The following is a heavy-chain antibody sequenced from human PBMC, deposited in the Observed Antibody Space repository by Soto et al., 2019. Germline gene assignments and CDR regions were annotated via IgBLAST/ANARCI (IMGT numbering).Heavy chain of an antibody. J-gene: IGHJ5*02. D-gene: IGHD2-2*02. CDR1: GFTFSSYG. Sequence: GGSLRLSCAASGFTFSSYGMHWVRQAPGKGLEWVAVIWYDGSNKYYADSVKGRFTISRDNSKNTLYLQMNSLRAEDTAVYYCARDPVYCSSTSCYTPPNNWFDPWGQGTLVTSPQ. V-gene: IGHV3-33*01. CDR2: IWYDGSNK. CDR3: ARDPVYCSSTSCYTPPNNWFDP.